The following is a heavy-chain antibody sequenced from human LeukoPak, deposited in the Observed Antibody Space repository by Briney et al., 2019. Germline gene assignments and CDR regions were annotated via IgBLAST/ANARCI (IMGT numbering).Heavy chain of an antibody. CDR1: GGSISSYY. Sequence: SETLSLTCTVSGGSISSYYWSWIRQPPGKGLEWIGYIYYSGSTNYNPSLKSRVTISVDTSKNQFSLKLSSVTAADMAVYYCATYGGNWAFDIWGQGTMVTVSS. CDR2: IYYSGST. J-gene: IGHJ3*02. D-gene: IGHD2-21*01. V-gene: IGHV4-59*01. CDR3: ATYGGNWAFDI.